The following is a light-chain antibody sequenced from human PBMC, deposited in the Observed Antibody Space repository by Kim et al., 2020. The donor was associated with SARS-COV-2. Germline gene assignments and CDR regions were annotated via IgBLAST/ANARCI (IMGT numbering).Light chain of an antibody. CDR1: QSVSRN. V-gene: IGKV3-15*01. J-gene: IGKJ1*01. CDR2: STS. CDR3: QQYSNWPET. Sequence: EIVMTQSPATLSVSPEERATLSCRASQSVSRNLAWYQQKPGQAPSLLIYSTSTRATGIPARFSGSGSGTDFTLTISSLQSEDFAVYYCQQYSNWPETFGRGTKVDIK.